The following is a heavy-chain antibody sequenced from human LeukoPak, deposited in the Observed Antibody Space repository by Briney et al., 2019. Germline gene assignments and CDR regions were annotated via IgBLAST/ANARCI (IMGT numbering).Heavy chain of an antibody. CDR3: AADGGDSDPNYYYYGMDV. V-gene: IGHV1-58*02. CDR2: IVVGSGNT. D-gene: IGHD2-21*02. Sequence: SVKVSCKASGFTFTSSAMQWVRQARGQRLEWIGWIVVGSGNTNYAQKFQERVTITRDMSTSTAYMELSSLRSEDTAVYYRAADGGDSDPNYYYYGMDVWGQGTTVTVSS. CDR1: GFTFTSSA. J-gene: IGHJ6*02.